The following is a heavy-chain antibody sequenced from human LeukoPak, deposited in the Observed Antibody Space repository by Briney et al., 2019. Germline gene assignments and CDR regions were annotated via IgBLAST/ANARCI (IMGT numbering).Heavy chain of an antibody. J-gene: IGHJ4*02. CDR2: IEYDGSKT. V-gene: IGHV3-74*01. D-gene: IGHD6-6*01. CDR3: ARESLLIAAPFDY. CDR1: GFTFSNCW. Sequence: GGSLRLSCAASGFTFSNCWMHWVRQAPGKGLEWVPRIEYDGSKTKYADSVKGRFTISRDNAKNTLYLQMNSLRAEDTAVYYCARESLLIAAPFDYWGQGTLVTVSS.